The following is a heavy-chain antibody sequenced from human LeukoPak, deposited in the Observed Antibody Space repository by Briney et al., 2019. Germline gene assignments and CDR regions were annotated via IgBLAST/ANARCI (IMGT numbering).Heavy chain of an antibody. J-gene: IGHJ4*02. D-gene: IGHD6-13*01. Sequence: GGSLRLSCAASGFTFSSYAMSWVRQAPGKGLEWVSGISDSGGGTYYADSVKGRFTISRDNSKNTLYLQMDSLRAEDTAVYYCAKDRVKINPIAAAYYFDYWGQGTLVTVSS. CDR2: ISDSGGGT. CDR3: AKDRVKINPIAAAYYFDY. CDR1: GFTFSSYA. V-gene: IGHV3-23*01.